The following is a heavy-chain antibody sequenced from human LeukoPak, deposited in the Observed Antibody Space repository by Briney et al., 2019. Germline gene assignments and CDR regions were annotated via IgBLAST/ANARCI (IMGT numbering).Heavy chain of an antibody. CDR1: GFTFSDYW. Sequence: GGSLRLSCAASGFTFSDYWMHWVRQAPGKGLVGVSRINSDGRITSYADSVKGRFTISRDNAKNTLYLQMNSLRAEDTAVYYCARLRWGGLYYFDSWGQGTLVTVSS. J-gene: IGHJ4*02. V-gene: IGHV3-74*01. CDR2: INSDGRIT. CDR3: ARLRWGGLYYFDS. D-gene: IGHD3-16*01.